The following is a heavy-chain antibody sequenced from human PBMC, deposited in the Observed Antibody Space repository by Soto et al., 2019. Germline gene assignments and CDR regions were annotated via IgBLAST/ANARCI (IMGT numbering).Heavy chain of an antibody. CDR1: GDSVSSGGYY. CDR2: IYDSETT. D-gene: IGHD2-8*01. CDR3: ARENFGVIIHNAFDL. J-gene: IGHJ3*01. V-gene: IGHV4-31*03. Sequence: QVQLQESGPGLVMPSQTLSLTCTVSGDSVSSGGYYWNWIRQHPGRGLEWLGYIYDSETTYYNPSLESRLSISVDASNNQFSLKVPSVTPADTAVYYCARENFGVIIHNAFDLWGQGTLVTVS.